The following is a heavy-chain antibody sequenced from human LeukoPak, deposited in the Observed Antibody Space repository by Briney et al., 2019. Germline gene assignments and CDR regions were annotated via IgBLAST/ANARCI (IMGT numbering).Heavy chain of an antibody. CDR3: ARDLGYCGGDCYFSRSFDL. CDR1: GYTFTGYY. CDR2: VNPNSGGT. J-gene: IGHJ2*01. D-gene: IGHD2-21*02. V-gene: IGHV1-2*06. Sequence: GASVKVSCKVSGYTFTGYYMHWVRQAPGQGLEWMGRVNPNSGGTNYAQKFQGRVTMTRDTSISTAYMELSRLRSDDTAVYYCARDLGYCGGDCYFSRSFDLWGRGTLVTVSS.